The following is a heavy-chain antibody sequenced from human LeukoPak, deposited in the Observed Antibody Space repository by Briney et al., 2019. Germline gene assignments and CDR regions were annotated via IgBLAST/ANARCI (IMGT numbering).Heavy chain of an antibody. Sequence: GGSLRLSCAASGFICSDYYMNWIRQAPGKGLEWVSYIRSSGGIIYYADSVKGRFTISSDNAKNSLFLQMNSLRADDTAVYYCARADRNYYMDVWGKGTTVTVSS. CDR2: IRSSGGII. V-gene: IGHV3-11*04. CDR1: GFICSDYY. J-gene: IGHJ6*03. CDR3: ARADRNYYMDV.